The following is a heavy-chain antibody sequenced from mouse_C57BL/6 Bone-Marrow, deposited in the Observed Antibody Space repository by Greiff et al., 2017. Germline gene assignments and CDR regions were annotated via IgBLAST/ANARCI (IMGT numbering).Heavy chain of an antibody. CDR3: ARHGYFYAMDY. D-gene: IGHD1-2*01. V-gene: IGHV5-15*01. J-gene: IGHJ4*01. CDR2: ISNLAYSI. CDR1: GFTFSDYG. Sequence: EVMLVESGGGLVQPGGSLKLSCAASGFTFSDYGMAWVRQAPRKGPEWVAFISNLAYSIYYADTVTGRFTISRENAKNTLYLEMSSLRSEDTAMYYCARHGYFYAMDYWGKGTSVTVSS.